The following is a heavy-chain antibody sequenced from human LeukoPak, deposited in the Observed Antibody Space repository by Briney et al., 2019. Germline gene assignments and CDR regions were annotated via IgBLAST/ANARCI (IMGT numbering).Heavy chain of an antibody. CDR1: GFTFSNYA. CDR2: VSGSGGRT. J-gene: IGHJ5*02. D-gene: IGHD4-17*01. Sequence: GGSLRLSCAASGFTFSNYAMNWVRQAPGKGLEWVSGVSGSGGRTYYADSVKGRFTISRDNSKNTLYLQMNSLRAGDTAMYYCARHDYGDPWGQGTLVTVSS. V-gene: IGHV3-23*01. CDR3: ARHDYGDP.